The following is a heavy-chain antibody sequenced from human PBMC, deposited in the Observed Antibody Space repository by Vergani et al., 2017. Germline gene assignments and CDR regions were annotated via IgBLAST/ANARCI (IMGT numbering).Heavy chain of an antibody. CDR3: ARDSGPYSSSAGVDY. D-gene: IGHD6-6*01. CDR1: GCSISSSSYY. V-gene: IGHV4-39*07. J-gene: IGHJ4*02. CDR2: IYYSGST. Sequence: QLQLQESGPGLVKPSETLSLTCTVSGCSISSSSYYWGWIRQPPGKGLEWIGSIYYSGSTYYNPSLKSRVTISVDTSKNQFSLKLSSVTAADTAVYYCARDSGPYSSSAGVDYWGQGTLVTVSS.